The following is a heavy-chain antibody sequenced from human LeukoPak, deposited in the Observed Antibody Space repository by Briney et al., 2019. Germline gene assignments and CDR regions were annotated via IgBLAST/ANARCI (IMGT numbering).Heavy chain of an antibody. CDR3: PRGKFRAHGFSDYFDR. D-gene: IGHD3-10*01. V-gene: IGHV4-31*03. CDR2: IYYSGST. Sequence: SQTLSLTCTDSGGSVSSADYYWTWIRQHPAKGLEWIGYIYYSGSTYYNPSLRSRLTISLDTSNSQFSLMLSSVTVADTAVYYCPRGKFRAHGFSDYFDRWGQGTPVTVSS. CDR1: GGSVSSADYY. J-gene: IGHJ4*02.